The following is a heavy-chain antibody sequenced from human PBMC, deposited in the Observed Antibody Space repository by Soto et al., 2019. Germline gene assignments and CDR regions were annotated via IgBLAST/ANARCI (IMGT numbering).Heavy chain of an antibody. J-gene: IGHJ6*03. V-gene: IGHV4-34*01. D-gene: IGHD3-10*01. CDR2: INHSGST. CDR3: ARGRRGVPLYSEYYYMDV. Sequence: AETLSLICAVYSGSFSGYYWSWIRQPPGKGLEWIGEINHSGSTNYNPSLNSRVTISVDTSKNQFSLKLSSVTAADTAVYYCARGRRGVPLYSEYYYMDVWGKGTTVTVSS. CDR1: SGSFSGYY.